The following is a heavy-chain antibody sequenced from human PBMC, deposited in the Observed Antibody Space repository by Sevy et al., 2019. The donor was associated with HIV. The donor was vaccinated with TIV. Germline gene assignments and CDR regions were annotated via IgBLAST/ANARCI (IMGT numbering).Heavy chain of an antibody. CDR1: GFTFSIYS. V-gene: IGHV3-21*01. J-gene: IGHJ4*02. CDR2: ISSRSSYI. CDR3: ARGGYCSGCSCYGPPDS. D-gene: IGHD2-15*01. Sequence: GGSLRLSCAASGFTFSIYSMTWVRQAPGKGLEWVSSISSRSSYIYYADSVKGRFTISRDNAKNSLYLQMNSLRAEDTAVYYCARGGYCSGCSCYGPPDSWGQGTLVTVSS.